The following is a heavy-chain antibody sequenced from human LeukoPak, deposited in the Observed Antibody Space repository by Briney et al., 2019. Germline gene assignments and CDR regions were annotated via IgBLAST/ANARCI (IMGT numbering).Heavy chain of an antibody. D-gene: IGHD3-3*01. CDR1: GYTFSSYY. CDR2: INPSGGST. CDR3: AKDRQARSVAYDAFDI. V-gene: IGHV1-46*01. J-gene: IGHJ3*02. Sequence: ASVKVSCKASGYTFSSYYMHWVRQAPGQGLEWMGIINPSGGSTSYAQKFQGRVTMTRDMSTSTAYMELSSLRSEDTAVYYCAKDRQARSVAYDAFDIWGQGTMVTVSS.